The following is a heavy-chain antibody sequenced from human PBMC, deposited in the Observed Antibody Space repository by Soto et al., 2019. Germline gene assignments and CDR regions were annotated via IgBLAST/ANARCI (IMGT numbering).Heavy chain of an antibody. Sequence: RASVKVSCKASGYTFTSYGISWVRQAPGQGLEWMGWISAYNGNTNYAQKLQGRVTMTTDTSTSTAYMELRSLRSDDTAVYYCARVPDTAIYYYYYMDVWGKGTTVTVSS. V-gene: IGHV1-18*01. CDR2: ISAYNGNT. D-gene: IGHD5-18*01. CDR3: ARVPDTAIYYYYYMDV. J-gene: IGHJ6*03. CDR1: GYTFTSYG.